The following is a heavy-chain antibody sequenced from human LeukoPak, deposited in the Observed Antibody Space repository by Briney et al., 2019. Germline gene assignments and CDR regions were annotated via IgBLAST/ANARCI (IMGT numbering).Heavy chain of an antibody. Sequence: ASVKVSCTASGYTFTSYDINWVRQATGQGLEWMGWMNPNSGNTGYAQKFQGRVTMTRNTSISTAYMELSSLRSEDTAVYYCARVGGFDYDSSGYYLWGQGTLVTVSS. CDR3: ARVGGFDYDSSGYYL. CDR1: GYTFTSYD. D-gene: IGHD3-22*01. J-gene: IGHJ4*02. V-gene: IGHV1-8*01. CDR2: MNPNSGNT.